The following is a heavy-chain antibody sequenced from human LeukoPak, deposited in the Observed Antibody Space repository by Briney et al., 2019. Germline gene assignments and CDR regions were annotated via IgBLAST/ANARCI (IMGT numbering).Heavy chain of an antibody. CDR3: AGDQGGSDHRHAFDI. D-gene: IGHD1-26*01. J-gene: IGHJ3*02. CDR1: GGSVDTIDYY. CDR2: MYHTGSS. Sequence: SETLSLTCTVSGGSVDTIDYYWSWIRQPPGKGLEWIGYMYHTGSSIYSPSLKSRLTISVDTSKNQFTLNLSSMTAADTAVYYCAGDQGGSDHRHAFDIWGQGTLVTVSS. V-gene: IGHV4-61*08.